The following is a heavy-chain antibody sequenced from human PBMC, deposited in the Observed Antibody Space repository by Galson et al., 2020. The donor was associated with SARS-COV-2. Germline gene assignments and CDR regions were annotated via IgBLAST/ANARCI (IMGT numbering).Heavy chain of an antibody. Sequence: SETQSLTCTVSGGSINSGAYYWSWIRQSPGQGMEWIGYVFYTGSTNYNPSLKSRLTISVDTSKNEFSLKLRSVTAADTAVYYCARTYDTGSLYRYFDYWGQGALVTVSS. CDR2: VFYTGST. D-gene: IGHD1-1*01. J-gene: IGHJ4*02. CDR1: GGSINSGAYY. V-gene: IGHV4-30-4*01. CDR3: ARTYDTGSLYRYFDY.